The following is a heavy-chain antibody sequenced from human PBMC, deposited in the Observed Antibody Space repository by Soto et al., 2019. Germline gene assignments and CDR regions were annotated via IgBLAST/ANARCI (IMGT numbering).Heavy chain of an antibody. CDR3: ASDLAEWLSETAPSYYLDV. D-gene: IGHD3-3*01. CDR1: GYSFTTFG. J-gene: IGHJ6*03. Sequence: QVQLEQSGAEVKRPGASVKVSCKASGYSFTTFGLNWVRQAPGQGLEWMGWISGYNGQTIYAQKVPGRVTLPSATSTSTAYMELRSLRSDDTAVYSCASDLAEWLSETAPSYYLDVWGKGTSVTVSS. CDR2: ISGYNGQT. V-gene: IGHV1-18*01.